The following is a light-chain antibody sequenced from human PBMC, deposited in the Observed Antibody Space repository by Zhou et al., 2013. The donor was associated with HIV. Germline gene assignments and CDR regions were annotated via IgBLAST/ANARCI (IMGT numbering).Light chain of an antibody. V-gene: IGKV1-5*03. J-gene: IGKJ1*01. CDR3: QKYNSAPLT. Sequence: DIQMTQSPSTLSASVGDRVTITCRASQSISTWLAWYQQKPGKAPILLIYKASNLESGVPSRFSGGGFGTEFTLTISSLQPDDFATYYCQKYNSAPLTFGQGTKVEI. CDR1: QSISTW. CDR2: KAS.